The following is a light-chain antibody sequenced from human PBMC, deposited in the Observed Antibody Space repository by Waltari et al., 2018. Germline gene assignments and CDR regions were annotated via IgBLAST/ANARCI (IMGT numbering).Light chain of an antibody. J-gene: IGKJ1*01. CDR3: QQSNSFPWT. V-gene: IGKV1-12*01. Sequence: DIQMTQSPSSVSATVGDRVTITCLASQDASKWLAWYQQKPGKAPTLLMYAASSLQSGVPPRFSGSVSGTDFTLSINSLQREDFATYYCQQSNSFPWTFGHGTKVEIK. CDR2: AAS. CDR1: QDASKW.